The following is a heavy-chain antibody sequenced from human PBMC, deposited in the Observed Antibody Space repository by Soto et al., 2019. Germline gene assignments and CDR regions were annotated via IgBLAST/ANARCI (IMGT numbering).Heavy chain of an antibody. CDR2: IIPIFGTA. J-gene: IGHJ5*02. CDR3: ARDLPRATGIAVGLGTLDP. CDR1: GGTFSSYA. V-gene: IGHV1-69*01. Sequence: QVQLVQSGAEVKKPGSSVKVSCKASGGTFSSYAISWVRQAPGQGLEWMGGIIPIFGTANYAQKFQGRVTSTADESTSTAYMELSSVRTEDTSVYYCARDLPRATGIAVGLGTLDPWGQGTLVTVSS. D-gene: IGHD6-19*01.